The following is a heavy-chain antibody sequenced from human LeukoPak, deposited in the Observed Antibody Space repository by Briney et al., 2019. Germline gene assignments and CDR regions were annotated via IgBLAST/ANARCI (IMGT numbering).Heavy chain of an antibody. J-gene: IGHJ4*02. V-gene: IGHV4-59*01. D-gene: IGHD2-21*02. CDR2: IYHSGST. CDR3: ARHVPPTADFNY. Sequence: SETLSLICTVSGGSISSYYWSWLRQPPGKGLEWIGYIYHSGSTNYNPSLKSRVTISVDTSKNQFSLKLSSVTAADTAVYYCARHVPPTADFNYWGEGALVTVSS. CDR1: GGSISSYY.